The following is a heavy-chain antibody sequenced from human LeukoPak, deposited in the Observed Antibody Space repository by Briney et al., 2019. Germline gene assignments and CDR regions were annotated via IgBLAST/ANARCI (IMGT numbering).Heavy chain of an antibody. CDR2: INPNSGGT. CDR3: ARVPVGDSGWGFDY. J-gene: IGHJ4*02. Sequence: GASVKVSCKASGYTFTSYDINWVRQATGQGLEWMGWINPNSGGTNYAQKFQGWVTMTRDTSISTAYMELSRLRSDDTAVYYCARVPVGDSGWGFDYWGQGTLVTVSS. D-gene: IGHD6-19*01. V-gene: IGHV1-2*04. CDR1: GYTFTSYD.